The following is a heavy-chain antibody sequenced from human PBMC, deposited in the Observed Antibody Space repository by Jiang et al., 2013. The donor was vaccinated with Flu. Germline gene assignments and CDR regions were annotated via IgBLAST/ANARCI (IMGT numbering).Heavy chain of an antibody. CDR3: ARDPGTRYSSRFDN. CDR2: ITPMFGVV. CDR1: GGTFSSSA. J-gene: IGHJ4*02. Sequence: SGAEVKKPGSSVKVSCKASGGTFSSSAFNWVRQAPGHGLEWMGRITPMFGVVKYKQKFQDRVTITADKSTDTVYMDLSSLTSEDTAMYFCARDPGTRYSSRFDNWGQGTLVTVSS. D-gene: IGHD6-13*01. V-gene: IGHV1-69*04.